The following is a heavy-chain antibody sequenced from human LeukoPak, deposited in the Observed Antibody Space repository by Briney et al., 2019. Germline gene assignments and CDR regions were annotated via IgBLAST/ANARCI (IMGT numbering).Heavy chain of an antibody. V-gene: IGHV3-7*05. D-gene: IGHD3-22*01. Sequence: GGSLRLSCAASGFTFSSYWMSWVRQAPGKGLEWVANIKQDGSEKYYVDSVKGRFTISRDNAKNSLYLQMNSLRAEDTAVYYCAKDYYDSSGEFDYWGQGTLVTVSS. J-gene: IGHJ4*02. CDR3: AKDYYDSSGEFDY. CDR1: GFTFSSYW. CDR2: IKQDGSEK.